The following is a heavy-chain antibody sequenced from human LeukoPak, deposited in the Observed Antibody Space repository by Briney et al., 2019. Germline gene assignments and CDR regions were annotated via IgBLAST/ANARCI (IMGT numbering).Heavy chain of an antibody. CDR3: ARGRRSTNFDF. V-gene: IGHV3-7*04. CDR1: GFAFSNFW. CDR2: IEQDGSEK. Sequence: QPGGSLRLSCAASGFAFSNFWMSWVRQAPGKGLEWVANIEQDGSEKYYVDSVKGRFTISRDNAKNSLYLHMNSLRADDTAVYYCARGRRSTNFDFWGQGTLVTVSS. J-gene: IGHJ4*02.